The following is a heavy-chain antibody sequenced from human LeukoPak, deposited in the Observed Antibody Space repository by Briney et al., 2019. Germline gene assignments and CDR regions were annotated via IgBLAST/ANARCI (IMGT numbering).Heavy chain of an antibody. D-gene: IGHD3-9*01. CDR1: GFTVSSNY. V-gene: IGHV3-66*01. CDR2: IYSGGST. J-gene: IGHJ4*02. CDR3: ARTAGITIFNYYFDY. Sequence: GGSLRLSCAASGFTVSSNYMSWVRQAPGKGLEWVSVIYSGGSTYYADSVKGRFTISRDNSKNTLYLQMNSLRAEDTAVYYCARTAGITIFNYYFDYWGQGTLVTVSP.